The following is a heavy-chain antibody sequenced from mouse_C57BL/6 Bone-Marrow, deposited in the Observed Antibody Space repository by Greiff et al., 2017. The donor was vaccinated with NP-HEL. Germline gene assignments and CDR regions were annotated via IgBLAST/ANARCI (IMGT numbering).Heavy chain of an antibody. J-gene: IGHJ2*01. CDR1: GYTFTEYT. CDR3: ARHGLYWDRGYYFDY. V-gene: IGHV1-62-2*01. Sequence: QVQLQQSGAELVKPGASVKLSCKASGYTFTEYTIHWVKQRSGHGLEWIGWFYPGSGSIKYNEKFKDKATLTADKSSSTDYMVLSRLTSEDAAVYFCARHGLYWDRGYYFDYWGQGTTRTVSS. D-gene: IGHD4-1*01. CDR2: FYPGSGSI.